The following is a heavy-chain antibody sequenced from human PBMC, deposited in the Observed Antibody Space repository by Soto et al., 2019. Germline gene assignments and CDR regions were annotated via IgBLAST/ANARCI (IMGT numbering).Heavy chain of an antibody. Sequence: PSETLSLTCTVSGGSISSYYWSWIRQPPGKGLEWIGYIYYSGSTNYNPSLKSRVTISVDTSKNQFSLKLTSATAADTAVYYCARDRGSGRLTFDYWGQGTLVTVSS. CDR1: GGSISSYY. V-gene: IGHV4-59*01. CDR2: IYYSGST. CDR3: ARDRGSGRLTFDY. D-gene: IGHD3-3*01. J-gene: IGHJ4*02.